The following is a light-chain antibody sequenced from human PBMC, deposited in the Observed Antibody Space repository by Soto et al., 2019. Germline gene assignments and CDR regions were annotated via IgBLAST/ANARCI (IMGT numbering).Light chain of an antibody. J-gene: IGKJ1*01. CDR1: QTIIGNY. CDR3: QQYGSSPGT. CDR2: GAS. Sequence: ESVLTQSPGTLSLSPGERATLSCRASQTIIGNYLAWYQQKPGQAPRLLIYGASNRATGVPDRFSGSYSGTDFSLTITRLEPEDFAVYYCQQYGSSPGTFGQGTQVEI. V-gene: IGKV3-20*01.